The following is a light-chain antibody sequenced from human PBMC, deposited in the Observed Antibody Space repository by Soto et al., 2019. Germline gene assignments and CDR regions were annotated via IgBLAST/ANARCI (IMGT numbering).Light chain of an antibody. J-gene: IGKJ2*01. CDR1: QSLSSSY. CDR2: GAS. Sequence: EIVLTQSPGTLSLSPGERATLSCRASQSLSSSYLAWYQQKPGQAPRLLIYGASSRATGIPDRFSGSGSGTDVTLTISRLEPEDFAVYYCQQYGSSPTYTFGQRNKLEIK. V-gene: IGKV3-20*01. CDR3: QQYGSSPTYT.